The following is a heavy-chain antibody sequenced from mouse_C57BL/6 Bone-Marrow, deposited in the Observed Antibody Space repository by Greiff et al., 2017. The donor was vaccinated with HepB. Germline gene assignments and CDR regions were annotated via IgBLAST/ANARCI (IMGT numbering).Heavy chain of an antibody. J-gene: IGHJ2*01. CDR2: IHPNSGST. Sequence: QVQLQQSGAELVKPGASVKLSCKASGYTFTSYWMHWVKQRPGQGLEWIGMIHPNSGSTNYNEKFKSKATLTVDKSSSTAYMQLSSLTSEDSAVYYCARAPITTVVYFDYWGQGTTLTVSS. V-gene: IGHV1-64*01. CDR1: GYTFTSYW. CDR3: ARAPITTVVYFDY. D-gene: IGHD1-1*01.